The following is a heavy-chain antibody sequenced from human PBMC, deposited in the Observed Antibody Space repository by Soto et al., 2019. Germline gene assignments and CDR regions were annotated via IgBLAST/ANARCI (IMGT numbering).Heavy chain of an antibody. Sequence: QVQLVQSGAEVKKPGSSVKVSCKASGGTFSSYTISWVRQAPGQGLEWMGRIIPILGIANYAQKFQGRVTITADKSTSTAYMEPSSLRSEDTAVYYCAKNYYDSSGYYYPFDYWGQGTLVTVSS. V-gene: IGHV1-69*02. CDR1: GGTFSSYT. CDR2: IIPILGIA. CDR3: AKNYYDSSGYYYPFDY. J-gene: IGHJ4*02. D-gene: IGHD3-22*01.